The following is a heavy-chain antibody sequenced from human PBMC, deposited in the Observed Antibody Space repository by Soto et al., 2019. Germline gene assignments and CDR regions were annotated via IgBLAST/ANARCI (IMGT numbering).Heavy chain of an antibody. V-gene: IGHV2-5*02. CDR3: IHRRSGSYYNY. Sequence: QITLKESGPTLVKPTQTLTLTCTFSGFSLSTSGVGVGWIRQPPGKALEGLAIIYWDDDKRYRPSLKRRLTITKDTSKNQVVLTMTNMDPMDTAKYYCIHRRSGSYYNYWGQGTLVTVSS. CDR2: IYWDDDK. D-gene: IGHD1-26*01. CDR1: GFSLSTSGVG. J-gene: IGHJ4*02.